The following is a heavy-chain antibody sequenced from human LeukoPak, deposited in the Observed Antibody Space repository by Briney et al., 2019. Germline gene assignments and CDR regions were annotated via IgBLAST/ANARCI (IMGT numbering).Heavy chain of an antibody. CDR1: GFTFSSYA. CDR3: ARTDRAMVWDY. Sequence: GGSLRLSCAASGFTFSSYAMHWVRQAPGKGLEWVSSISSSSYYIFYADSVKGRFTISRDNAKNSLYLQMNSLRAEDTAVYYCARTDRAMVWDYWGQGTLVTVSS. V-gene: IGHV3-21*01. CDR2: ISSSSYYI. J-gene: IGHJ4*02. D-gene: IGHD5-18*01.